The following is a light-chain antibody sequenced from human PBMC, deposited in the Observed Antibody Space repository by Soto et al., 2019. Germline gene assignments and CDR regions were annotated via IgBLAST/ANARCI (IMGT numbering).Light chain of an antibody. CDR3: QHYGSWYS. Sequence: VLTQSPDIVSMSRGERATISCRASQPIGGDYLAWYQQRPGQAPRLLMCGVSTRAAAISDRFSGAGSGTDFNLTINSLETEDVAVYYCQHYGSWYSFGQGTHVEI. V-gene: IGKV3-20*01. CDR2: GVS. J-gene: IGKJ2*01. CDR1: QPIGGDY.